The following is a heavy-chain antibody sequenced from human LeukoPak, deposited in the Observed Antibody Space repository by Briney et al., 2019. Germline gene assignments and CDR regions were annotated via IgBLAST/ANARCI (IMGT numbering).Heavy chain of an antibody. CDR1: GYTFTSYS. D-gene: IGHD3-10*01. V-gene: IGHV1-46*01. J-gene: IGHJ5*02. CDR2: INPSAGSA. CDR3: ARGHGSGSTIYFDP. Sequence: ASVKVSCKASGYTFTSYSLCWVRQAPGQGLEWMGIINPSAGSASYAQKFQGRVTMTRGTSTSTVYMELSSLRSEDTAIYYCARGHGSGSTIYFDPWGQGTLVTVSS.